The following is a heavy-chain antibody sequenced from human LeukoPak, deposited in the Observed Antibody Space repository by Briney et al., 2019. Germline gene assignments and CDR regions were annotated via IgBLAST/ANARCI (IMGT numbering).Heavy chain of an antibody. CDR3: ARGGVAAKYYFDY. D-gene: IGHD3-10*01. CDR1: GGSISPLY. Sequence: SETLALTCTVSGGSISPLYWGWIRQPPGKGLEFIGYIYYSGTTNYNPSLRSRVTLSVDTSKNQFSLKLSSVTAADTAVYYCARGGVAAKYYFDYWGPGTLVTVSS. V-gene: IGHV4-59*11. CDR2: IYYSGTT. J-gene: IGHJ4*02.